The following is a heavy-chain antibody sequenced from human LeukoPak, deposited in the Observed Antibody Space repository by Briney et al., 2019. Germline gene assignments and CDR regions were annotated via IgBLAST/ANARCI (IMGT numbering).Heavy chain of an antibody. CDR1: GFTFSSYG. D-gene: IGHD6-13*01. J-gene: IGHJ6*02. CDR3: ARDRIAVAGSYYGMDV. CDR2: ISYDGSNK. Sequence: GGSLRLSCAASGFTFSSYGMHWVRQAPGKGLEWVAVISYDGSNKYYADSVKGRFTISRDNSKNTLYLQMNSLRAEDTAVYYCARDRIAVAGSYYGMDVWGQGTTVTVSS. V-gene: IGHV3-30*19.